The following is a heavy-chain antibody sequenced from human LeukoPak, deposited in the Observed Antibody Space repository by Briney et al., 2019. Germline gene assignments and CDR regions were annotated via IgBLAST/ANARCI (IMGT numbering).Heavy chain of an antibody. V-gene: IGHV3-21*01. D-gene: IGHD3-22*01. CDR2: ISSSSSYI. CDR3: ARGLLGGITMIVGGLGD. J-gene: IGHJ4*02. Sequence: GGPLRLSCAASGFTFSSYSMNWVRQAPGKGLEWVSSISSSSSYIYYADSVKGRFTISRDNAKNSLYLQMNSLRAEDTAVYYCARGLLGGITMIVGGLGDWGQGTLVTVSS. CDR1: GFTFSSYS.